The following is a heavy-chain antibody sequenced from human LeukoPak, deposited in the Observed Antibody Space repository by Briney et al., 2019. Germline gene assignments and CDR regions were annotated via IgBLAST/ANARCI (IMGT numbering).Heavy chain of an antibody. D-gene: IGHD3-16*01. CDR2: IYHSGST. J-gene: IGHJ4*02. V-gene: IGHV4-38-2*01. CDR1: GYSVSSGYY. CDR3: ARIGAAGYYFDY. Sequence: SETLSLTCAVSGYSVSSGYYWGWIRQPPGKGLEWIGSIYHSGSTYYNPSLKSRVTISVDTSKNQFSLKLSSVTAADTAVYYCARIGAAGYYFDYWGQGTLVTVSS.